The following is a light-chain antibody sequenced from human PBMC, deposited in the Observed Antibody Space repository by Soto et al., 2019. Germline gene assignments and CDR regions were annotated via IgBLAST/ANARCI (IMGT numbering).Light chain of an antibody. CDR3: CSYAGSYTLL. Sequence: QSALTQPRSVSGSPGQSVTISCTGTSSDVGGYDYVSWYQQDPGKAPKLMIYDVTKRPSGVPDRFSGSKSGNTASLTISGLHAEDEADYYCCSYAGSYTLLFGGGTKLTVL. V-gene: IGLV2-11*01. CDR2: DVT. CDR1: SSDVGGYDY. J-gene: IGLJ3*02.